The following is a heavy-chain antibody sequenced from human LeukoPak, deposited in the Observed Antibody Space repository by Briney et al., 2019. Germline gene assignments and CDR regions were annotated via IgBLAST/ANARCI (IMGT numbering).Heavy chain of an antibody. D-gene: IGHD1-14*01. CDR3: ARAPYNVYYYYYYMDV. Sequence: PSETLSLTCAVYGGSFSGYYWSWIRQPPGKGLEWIGEINHSGSTNYNPSLKSRVTISVDTSKNQFSLKLSSVTAADTAVYYCARAPYNVYYYYYYMDVWGKGTTVTISS. V-gene: IGHV4-34*01. J-gene: IGHJ6*03. CDR2: INHSGST. CDR1: GGSFSGYY.